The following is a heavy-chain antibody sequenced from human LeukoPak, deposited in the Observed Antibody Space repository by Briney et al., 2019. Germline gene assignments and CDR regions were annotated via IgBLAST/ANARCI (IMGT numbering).Heavy chain of an antibody. J-gene: IGHJ3*02. CDR2: TYYSGST. D-gene: IGHD3-3*01. CDR3: ARPWQAISSLRSDAFDI. V-gene: IGHV4-59*08. CDR1: GGSISGYY. Sequence: PSETLSLTCTVSGGSISGYYWSWIRQPPGKGLEWIGYTYYSGSTNYNPSLKSRVTISVDTSKNQFSLKLSSVTAADTAVYYCARPWQAISSLRSDAFDIWGQGTMITVSS.